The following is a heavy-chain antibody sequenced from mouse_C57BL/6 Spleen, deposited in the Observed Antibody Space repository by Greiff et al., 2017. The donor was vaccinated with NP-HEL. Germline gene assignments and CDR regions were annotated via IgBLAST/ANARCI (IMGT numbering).Heavy chain of an antibody. V-gene: IGHV1-18*01. CDR3: ARSPIYYDYPGFAY. Sequence: VQLKESGPELVKPGASVKIPCKASGYTFTDYNMDWVKQSHGKSLEWIGDINPNNGGTIYNQKFKGKATLTVDKSSSTAYMELRSLTSEDTAVYYCARSPIYYDYPGFAYWGQGTLVTVSA. J-gene: IGHJ3*01. CDR2: INPNNGGT. D-gene: IGHD2-4*01. CDR1: GYTFTDYN.